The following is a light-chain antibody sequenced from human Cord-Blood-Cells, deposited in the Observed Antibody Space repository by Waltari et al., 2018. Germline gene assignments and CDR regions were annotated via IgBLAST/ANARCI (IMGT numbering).Light chain of an antibody. J-gene: IGKJ5*01. Sequence: DIVMTQSPLSLPVTPGEPASISCRSSQSLLHSNGYNYLDWYLQKPGQSPQLLIYLGSNLASVVPDRFSGSGSGTDFTLKISRVEAEDVGVYYCMQALKTPITFGRGTRLEIK. CDR3: MQALKTPIT. CDR2: LGS. V-gene: IGKV2-28*01. CDR1: QSLLHSNGYNY.